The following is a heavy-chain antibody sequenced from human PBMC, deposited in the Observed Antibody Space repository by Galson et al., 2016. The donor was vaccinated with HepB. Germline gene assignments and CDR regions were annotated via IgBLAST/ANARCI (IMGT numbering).Heavy chain of an antibody. J-gene: IGHJ4*02. CDR2: IGGSGGDT. V-gene: IGHV3-23*01. Sequence: SLRLSCAASGFTFNKYMLNWVRQAPGKGLEWVSAIGGSGGDTYYADSVKGRFTISRDNSKNTVYLQMNSLRVEDTAVYYCTKDRSITISGVVGFEGYFDHWGQGTLVTASS. CDR1: GFTFNKYM. CDR3: TKDRSITISGVVGFEGYFDH. D-gene: IGHD3-3*01.